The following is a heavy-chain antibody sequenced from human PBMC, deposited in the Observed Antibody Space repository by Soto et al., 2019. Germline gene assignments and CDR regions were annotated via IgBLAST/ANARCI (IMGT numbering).Heavy chain of an antibody. CDR1: GGSIRRYY. CDR3: ARVIHYYDTSGAYALYFDY. J-gene: IGHJ4*02. D-gene: IGHD3-22*01. Sequence: LEIRSLACSVCGGSIRRYYWTWIRQRPGKGVEGIGHSYYSGSTSYNPSLKSRVSISVNTSKKWFSMKLSPVNAADTAVYYCARVIHYYDTSGAYALYFDYWGQGSLVTVS. V-gene: IGHV4-59*01. CDR2: SYYSGST.